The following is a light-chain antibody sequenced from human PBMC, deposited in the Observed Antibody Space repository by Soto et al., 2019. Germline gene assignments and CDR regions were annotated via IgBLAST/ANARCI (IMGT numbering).Light chain of an antibody. J-gene: IGLJ3*02. V-gene: IGLV2-8*01. CDR1: RSDVGGDDL. CDR2: AVN. Sequence: QSVLTQPPSASGSPGQSVTISCTGSRSDVGGDDLVSWYQQRPGKAPQLIISAVNKRPSGVPDRFSGSKSGNTASLTVSGLQAEDEGDYFCAAWDDSLNGPVFGGGTKVTVL. CDR3: AAWDDSLNGPV.